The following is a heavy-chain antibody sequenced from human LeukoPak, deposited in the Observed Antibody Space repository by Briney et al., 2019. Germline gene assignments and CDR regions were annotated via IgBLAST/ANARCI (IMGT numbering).Heavy chain of an antibody. Sequence: PSETLSLTCTVSGYSISSGYDWGWIRQPPGKGLEWIGLIYHSGSTYYNPSLKSQVPISVDTSKNHFSLKLSSVTAADTAVYYWVRRVHYYDTSGYSYYFDYWGQGTLVTVSS. CDR3: VRRVHYYDTSGYSYYFDY. D-gene: IGHD3-22*01. J-gene: IGHJ4*02. V-gene: IGHV4-38-2*02. CDR1: GYSISSGYD. CDR2: IYHSGST.